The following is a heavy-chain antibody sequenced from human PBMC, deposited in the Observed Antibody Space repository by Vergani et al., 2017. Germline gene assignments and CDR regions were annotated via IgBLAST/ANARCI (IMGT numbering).Heavy chain of an antibody. CDR2: IDRTGRT. CDR1: GYSISSGYF. CDR3: ARMGGYDEGDAFRIGYFDS. J-gene: IGHJ4*02. D-gene: IGHD3-22*01. V-gene: IGHV4-38-2*02. Sequence: QVQLQESGPRLLKPSETLSLICSVSGYSISSGYFWGWIRQSPGKGLEWLGTIDRTGRTHLSPSLKSRLTISVDTTKNLFSLRLTSATAADTAVYFCARMGGYDEGDAFRIGYFDSWGPGILVTVSS.